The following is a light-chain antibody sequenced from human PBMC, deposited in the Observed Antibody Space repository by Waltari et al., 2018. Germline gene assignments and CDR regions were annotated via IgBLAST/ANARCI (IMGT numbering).Light chain of an antibody. CDR3: SSFTRTNSWV. J-gene: IGLJ3*02. CDR1: SSDVGAYNY. Sequence: HSALAQPASVSGSPGQSITISCTGTSSDVGAYNYVSWYQQHPAKAPRLMIYDVNKRPSGGFNRFTCSKSGNTASLTISGLQAEDEADYYCSSFTRTNSWVFGGGTKVTVL. CDR2: DVN. V-gene: IGLV2-14*03.